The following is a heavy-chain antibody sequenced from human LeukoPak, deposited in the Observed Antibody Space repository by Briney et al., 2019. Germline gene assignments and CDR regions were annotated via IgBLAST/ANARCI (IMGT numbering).Heavy chain of an antibody. D-gene: IGHD6-13*01. V-gene: IGHV4-4*02. J-gene: IGHJ5*02. CDR2: VYPSGST. Sequence: SETLSLTCAVSGDSISNSNWWTWIRQPPGKGLEWIGEVYPSGSTNYSPSLKSRVTISVDTSKNQFSLKLSSVTAADTAVYYCARLTSLSYSSSWYWGDWFDPWGQGTLVTVSS. CDR1: GDSISNSNW. CDR3: ARLTSLSYSSSWYWGDWFDP.